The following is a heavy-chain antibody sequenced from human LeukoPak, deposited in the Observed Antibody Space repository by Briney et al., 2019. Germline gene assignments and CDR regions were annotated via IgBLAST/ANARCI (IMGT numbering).Heavy chain of an antibody. CDR2: IRSSRNTI. CDR3: ARATGGYSYGYDY. J-gene: IGHJ4*02. Sequence: GGSVTRSGSASGLTFSILSMVWDGHATGKGLEGGSYIRSSRNTIYYADSVTGPFTISIYNATNSLYLQMKRLIDKDQYVYYCARATGGYSYGYDYWGQGTLVTVSS. V-gene: IGHV3-48*02. CDR1: GLTFSILS. D-gene: IGHD5-18*01.